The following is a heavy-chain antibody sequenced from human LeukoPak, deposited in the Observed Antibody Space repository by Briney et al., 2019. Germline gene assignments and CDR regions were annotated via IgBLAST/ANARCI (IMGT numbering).Heavy chain of an antibody. J-gene: IGHJ4*02. CDR3: ARRGSYKLRFLEWLFVDY. D-gene: IGHD3-3*01. CDR2: IYYSGST. CDR1: GFTVSSNY. Sequence: PGGSLRLSCAASGFTVSSNYMSWIRQPPGKGLEWIGSIYYSGSTYYNPSLKSRVTISVDTSKNQFSLKLSSVTAADTAVYYCARRGSYKLRFLEWLFVDYWGQGTLVTVSS. V-gene: IGHV4-39*01.